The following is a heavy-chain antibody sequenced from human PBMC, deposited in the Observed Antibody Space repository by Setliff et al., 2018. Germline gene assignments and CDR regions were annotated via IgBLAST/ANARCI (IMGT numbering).Heavy chain of an antibody. CDR2: IYPGDSDT. CDR1: EYTFTNYW. CDR3: ARQYPYYHDSSGYFSPLDDGFDI. J-gene: IGHJ3*02. D-gene: IGHD3-22*01. V-gene: IGHV5-51*01. Sequence: GESLKISCKASEYTFTNYWIGWVRQMPGKGLEWMGIIYPGDSDTRYSPSFQGQVTISADKSISTAYLQWSSLKASDTAMYYCARQYPYYHDSSGYFSPLDDGFDIWGQGTMVTVSS.